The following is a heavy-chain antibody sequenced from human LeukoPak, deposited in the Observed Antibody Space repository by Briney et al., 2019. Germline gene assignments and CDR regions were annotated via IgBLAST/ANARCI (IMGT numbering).Heavy chain of an antibody. CDR1: GGSISSYY. CDR2: IYYSGST. J-gene: IGHJ4*02. CDR3: ARRAGAAAFDY. D-gene: IGHD6-13*01. V-gene: IGHV4-59*01. Sequence: PSETLSLTCTVSGGSISSYYWCWIRQPPGKGLEWIGYIYYSGSTNYNPSLKSRVTISVDTSKNQFSLKLSSVTAADTAVYYCARRAGAAAFDYWGQGTLVTVSS.